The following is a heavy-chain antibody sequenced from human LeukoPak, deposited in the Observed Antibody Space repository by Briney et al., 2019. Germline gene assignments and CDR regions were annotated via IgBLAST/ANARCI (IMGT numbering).Heavy chain of an antibody. CDR1: GGTFSSYA. Sequence: SVKVSCKASGGTFSSYAISWVRQAPGQGLEWMGRIIPILGIANYAQKFQGRVTITAGKSTSTAYMELSSLRSEDTAVYYCARVSPYFGYWGQGTLVTVSS. CDR3: ARVSPYFGY. V-gene: IGHV1-69*04. J-gene: IGHJ4*02. CDR2: IIPILGIA.